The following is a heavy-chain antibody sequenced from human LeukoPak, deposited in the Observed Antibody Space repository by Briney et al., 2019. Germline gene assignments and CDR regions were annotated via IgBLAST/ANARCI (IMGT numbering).Heavy chain of an antibody. Sequence: GGSLRLSCAASGFSFNTFAMSWVRQAPGRGLEWVSLISSSGGSTYYADSVKGRFTISRDNSKNTLYLHMNSLRAEDTAVYYCAEAVGPTSYWGQGTLVTVSS. V-gene: IGHV3-23*01. CDR3: AEAVGPTSY. D-gene: IGHD1-26*01. CDR1: GFSFNTFA. J-gene: IGHJ4*02. CDR2: ISSSGGST.